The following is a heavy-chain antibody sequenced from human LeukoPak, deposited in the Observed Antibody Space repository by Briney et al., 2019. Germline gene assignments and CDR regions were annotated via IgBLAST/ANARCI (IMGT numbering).Heavy chain of an antibody. D-gene: IGHD1-26*01. CDR1: GFTFSSYG. CDR3: AKGSYSGSYRDNEDFDY. J-gene: IGHJ4*02. Sequence: GGSLRLSCAASGFTFSSYGMHWVRQAPGKGLEWVAVISYDGSNKYYADSVKGRFTISRDNSKNTLYLQMNSLRAEDTAVYYCAKGSYSGSYRDNEDFDYWGQGTLVTVSS. V-gene: IGHV3-30*18. CDR2: ISYDGSNK.